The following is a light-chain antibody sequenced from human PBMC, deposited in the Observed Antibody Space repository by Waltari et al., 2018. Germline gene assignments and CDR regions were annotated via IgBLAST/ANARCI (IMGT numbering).Light chain of an antibody. V-gene: IGKV1-27*01. CDR3: QKYNSAPWT. J-gene: IGKJ1*01. Sequence: DIQMTQSPSSLSASVGDTLTITSRASQGISNYLAWYQQKPGKVPKLLIYAASTLQSGVPSRFSGSGSGTDFTLTISSLQPEDVATYYCQKYNSAPWTFGQGTKVEIK. CDR2: AAS. CDR1: QGISNY.